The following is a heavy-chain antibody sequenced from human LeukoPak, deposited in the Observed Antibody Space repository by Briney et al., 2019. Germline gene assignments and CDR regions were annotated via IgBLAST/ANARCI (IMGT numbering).Heavy chain of an antibody. J-gene: IGHJ1*01. CDR1: GFTFSSYW. Sequence: GGSLRLSCAASGFTFSSYWMSWVRQAPGKGLEWVANIKQDGSEKYYVDSVKGRFTISRDNAKNSLYLRMNSLRAEDTAVYYCARDFFGYCSSTSCYSSYEYFQHWGQGTLVTVSS. V-gene: IGHV3-7*01. CDR3: ARDFFGYCSSTSCYSSYEYFQH. CDR2: IKQDGSEK. D-gene: IGHD2-2*03.